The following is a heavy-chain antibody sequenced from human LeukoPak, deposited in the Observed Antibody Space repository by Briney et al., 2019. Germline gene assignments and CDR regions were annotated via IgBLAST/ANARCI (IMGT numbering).Heavy chain of an antibody. V-gene: IGHV5-51*01. CDR2: IYPGDSDT. CDR3: GRELASSGYDAFDI. J-gene: IGHJ3*02. CDR1: GYSFTSYW. D-gene: IGHD3-22*01. Sequence: GESLQISCQGSGYSFTSYWIGWVRPMPGKGLEWMGIIYPGDSDTRYSPSFQGQVTISADKSISTSYLQWSSLQASDTAIYYCGRELASSGYDAFDIWGKGTMVTVSS.